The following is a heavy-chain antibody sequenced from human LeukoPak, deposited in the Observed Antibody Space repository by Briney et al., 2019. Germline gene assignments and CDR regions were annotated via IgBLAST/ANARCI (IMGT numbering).Heavy chain of an antibody. Sequence: GESLKISCQGSGYSLTSYWIGWVRQMPGKGLEWKGIIYPRDSDTRYSPSFQGQVPISADKSISTTYLQWSSLKASDTAMYYCARIKLRVLEWLSDAFDIWGQGTMVTVSS. D-gene: IGHD3-3*01. V-gene: IGHV5-51*01. CDR1: GYSLTSYW. CDR3: ARIKLRVLEWLSDAFDI. CDR2: IYPRDSDT. J-gene: IGHJ3*02.